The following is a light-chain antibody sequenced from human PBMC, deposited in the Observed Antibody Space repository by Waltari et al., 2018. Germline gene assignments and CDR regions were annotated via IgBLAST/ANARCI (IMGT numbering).Light chain of an antibody. CDR2: DVS. V-gene: IGLV2-14*01. CDR1: SSDVGGYNY. CDR3: SSYTSSSTYV. Sequence: QSALTQPASVSGSPGQSITISCTGTSSDVGGYNYVSWYQQQPGKAPKLMIYDVSKRPSGISNHFSGSKSGNTASLTISGLQPEDEADYYCSSYTSSSTYVFGTGTKVTVL. J-gene: IGLJ1*01.